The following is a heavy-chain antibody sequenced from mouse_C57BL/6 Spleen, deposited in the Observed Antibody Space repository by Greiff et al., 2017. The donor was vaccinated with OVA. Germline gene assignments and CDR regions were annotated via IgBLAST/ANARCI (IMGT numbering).Heavy chain of an antibody. CDR3: ARFITTVVASYYAMDY. V-gene: IGHV1-53*01. Sequence: QVQLQQPGTELVKPGASVKLSCKASGYTFTSYWMHWVKQRPGQGLEWIGNINPSNGGTNYNEKFKSKATLTVDKSSSTAYMQLSSLTSEDSAVYYCARFITTVVASYYAMDYWGQGTSVTVSS. D-gene: IGHD1-1*01. CDR2: INPSNGGT. J-gene: IGHJ4*01. CDR1: GYTFTSYW.